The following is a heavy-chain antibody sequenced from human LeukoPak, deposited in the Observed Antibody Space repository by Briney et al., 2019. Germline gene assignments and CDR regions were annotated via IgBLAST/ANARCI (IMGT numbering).Heavy chain of an antibody. V-gene: IGHV4-59*08. CDR1: GGSISSYY. CDR3: ARQIGTYGTLDY. Sequence: SETLSLTCTVSGGSISSYYWSWIRQPPGKGLEWIGYIYYSGSTNYNPSLKSRVTISVDTSKNQFSLKLSSVTAADTAVYYCARQIGTYGTLDYWGQGTLVTVSS. J-gene: IGHJ4*02. D-gene: IGHD3-10*01. CDR2: IYYSGST.